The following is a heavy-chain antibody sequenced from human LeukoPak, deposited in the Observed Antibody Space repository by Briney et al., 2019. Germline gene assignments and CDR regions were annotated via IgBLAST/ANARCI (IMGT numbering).Heavy chain of an antibody. CDR3: AYLDYDDYPTDDAFDI. CDR1: GFSLSTPGVG. J-gene: IGHJ3*02. D-gene: IGHD4-17*01. Sequence: SGPTLLKPTQTLTLTCSFSGFSLSTPGVGVGWIRQPPGKALEWLALIYWDVDKLYTPSLRSRLTITKDTSKHQVVLTMPDIDPVDTATYFCAYLDYDDYPTDDAFDIWGQGTMVTVSS. V-gene: IGHV2-5*02. CDR2: IYWDVDK.